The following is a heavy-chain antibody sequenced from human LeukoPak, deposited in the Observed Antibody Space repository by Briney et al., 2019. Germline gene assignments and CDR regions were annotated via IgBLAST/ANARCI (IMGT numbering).Heavy chain of an antibody. CDR1: GFTFSDYY. J-gene: IGHJ3*02. Sequence: KPGGSLRLSCAASGFTFSDYYMSWIRQAPGKGLEWVSYISSSGSTIYYADSVKGRFTISRDNAKNSLYLQMNSLRAEDTAVYYCARDHCSSTSCYYRSDAFDIWGQGTMFTVSS. CDR3: ARDHCSSTSCYYRSDAFDI. D-gene: IGHD2-2*01. V-gene: IGHV3-11*01. CDR2: ISSSGSTI.